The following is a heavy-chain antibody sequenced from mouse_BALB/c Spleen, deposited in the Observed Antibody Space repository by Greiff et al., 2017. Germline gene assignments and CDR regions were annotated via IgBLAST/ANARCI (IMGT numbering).Heavy chain of an antibody. CDR2: IRLKSDNYAT. CDR3: TFYAMDY. Sequence: EVHLVESGGGLVQPGGSMKLSCVASGFTFSSYWMSWVRQSPEKGLEWVAEIRLKSDNYATHYAESVKGKFTISRDDSKSRLYLQMNSLRAEDTGIYYCTFYAMDYWGQGTSVTVSS. CDR1: GFTFSSYW. J-gene: IGHJ4*01. V-gene: IGHV6-6*02.